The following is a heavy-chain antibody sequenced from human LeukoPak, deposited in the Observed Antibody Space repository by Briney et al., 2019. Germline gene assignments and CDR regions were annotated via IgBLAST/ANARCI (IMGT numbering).Heavy chain of an antibody. V-gene: IGHV1-2*02. Sequence: ASVKVSCKASGYTFTGYCMHWVRQAPGQGLEWMGWINPNSGGTNYAQKFQGRVTMTRDTSISTAYMELSRLRSDDTAVYYCARVRWLHGYFDYWGQGTLVTVSS. CDR2: INPNSGGT. J-gene: IGHJ4*02. CDR1: GYTFTGYC. CDR3: ARVRWLHGYFDY. D-gene: IGHD5-24*01.